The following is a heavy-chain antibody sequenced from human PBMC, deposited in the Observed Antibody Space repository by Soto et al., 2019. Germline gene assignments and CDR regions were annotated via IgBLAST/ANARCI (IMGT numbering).Heavy chain of an antibody. CDR3: ARGLSVDPWGRPPSGLDY. Sequence: QVQLQESGPGLVKPSQTLSLTCTVSGGSISSGGYYWSWIRQHPGKGREWIGYIYYSGSTYYNPSLQSRVTISVDTSKNQFSLKLSSVTAADTAVYYCARGLSVDPWGRPPSGLDYWGQGTLVTVSS. J-gene: IGHJ4*02. CDR1: GGSISSGGYY. CDR2: IYYSGST. V-gene: IGHV4-31*03. D-gene: IGHD6-25*01.